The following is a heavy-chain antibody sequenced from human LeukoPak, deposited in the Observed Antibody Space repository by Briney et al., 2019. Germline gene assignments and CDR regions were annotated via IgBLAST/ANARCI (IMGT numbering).Heavy chain of an antibody. CDR3: ARGSWSAADTDIDY. Sequence: GGSLRLSCAASGFTFNIYAMSWVRQAPGKGLVWVSCINSDGSRTTYADSVKGRFTISRDNAKNTLYLQMNTLRVEDTAVCYCARGSWSAADTDIDYWGQGTLVTVSS. V-gene: IGHV3-74*01. J-gene: IGHJ4*02. CDR2: INSDGSRT. D-gene: IGHD6-13*01. CDR1: GFTFNIYA.